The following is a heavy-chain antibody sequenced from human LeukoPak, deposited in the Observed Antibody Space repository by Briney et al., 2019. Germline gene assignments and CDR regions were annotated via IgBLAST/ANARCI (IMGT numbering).Heavy chain of an antibody. CDR1: GGSSNNYY. CDR2: IYTSGST. Sequence: SETLSLTCTVSGGSSNNYYWSWIRQSAGKGLEWIGRIYTSGSTNYNPSLKSRVSMSVDTSKNQFSLRPRSVTAADTAVYYCARESGYYYDTSGYTFDYWGQGILVTVSS. CDR3: ARESGYYYDTSGYTFDY. D-gene: IGHD3-22*01. V-gene: IGHV4-4*07. J-gene: IGHJ4*02.